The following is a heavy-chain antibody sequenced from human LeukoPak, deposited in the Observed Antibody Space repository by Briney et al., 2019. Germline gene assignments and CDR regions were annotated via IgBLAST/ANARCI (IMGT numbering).Heavy chain of an antibody. CDR3: ARGRPSRSDRGYYYVSEYFQH. Sequence: TPSETLSLTCAVYGGSFSGYYWSWIRQPPGKGLEWIGEINHSGSTNYNPSLKSRVTISVDTSKNQFSLKLSSVTAADTAVYYCARGRPSRSDRGYYYVSEYFQHWGQGTLVTVSS. V-gene: IGHV4-34*01. CDR2: INHSGST. J-gene: IGHJ1*01. CDR1: GGSFSGYY. D-gene: IGHD3-22*01.